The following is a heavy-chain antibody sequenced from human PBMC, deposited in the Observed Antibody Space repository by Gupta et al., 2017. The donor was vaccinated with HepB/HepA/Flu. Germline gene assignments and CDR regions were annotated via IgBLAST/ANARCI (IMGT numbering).Heavy chain of an antibody. D-gene: IGHD3-3*01. CDR2: LDNSGDYT. CDR1: GLTFRSYA. CDR3: AKHSGVTRIGRYFDS. V-gene: IGHV3-23*01. Sequence: EVQMLESGGGLVQSGGSLRLSCAASGLTFRSYAMRCVRQALGKGREWGSSLDNSGDYTYYTDAAKGRFTISRDNSKGTLYLEMNSLTADDTAVYYCAKHSGVTRIGRYFDSWGQGTQVTVSS. J-gene: IGHJ4*02.